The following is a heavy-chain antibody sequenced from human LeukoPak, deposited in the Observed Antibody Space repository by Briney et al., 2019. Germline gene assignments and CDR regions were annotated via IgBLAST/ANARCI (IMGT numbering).Heavy chain of an antibody. J-gene: IGHJ4*02. CDR3: ARVHFRYFDY. V-gene: IGHV1-2*02. CDR1: GYIFTGYY. Sequence: SVKVSCKASGYIFTGYYMHWVRQAPGQGLEWMGWINPNSGDTNYAQKFQGRVTMTRDTSISTAYMELSRLRSDDTAVYYCARVHFRYFDYWGQGTLVTVSS. CDR2: INPNSGDT.